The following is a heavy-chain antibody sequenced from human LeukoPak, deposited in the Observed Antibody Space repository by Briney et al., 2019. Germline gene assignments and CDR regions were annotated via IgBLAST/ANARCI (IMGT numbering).Heavy chain of an antibody. Sequence: PGGSLRLSCAASGVAFSSYWMHWVRQAPGKGLVWVSRINSDGSSTSYADSVKGRFTISRDNAKNTLYLQMNSLRAEDTAVYYCARSSPSYHFDYWGQGTLVTVSS. J-gene: IGHJ4*02. CDR3: ARSSPSYHFDY. D-gene: IGHD1-26*01. V-gene: IGHV3-74*01. CDR2: INSDGSST. CDR1: GVAFSSYW.